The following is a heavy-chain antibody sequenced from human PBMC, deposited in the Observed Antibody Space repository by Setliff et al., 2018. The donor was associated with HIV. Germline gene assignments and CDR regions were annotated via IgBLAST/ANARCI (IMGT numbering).Heavy chain of an antibody. CDR3: ARDLSGGYSSDY. V-gene: IGHV3-21*01. Sequence: NPGGSLRLSCAASGFTFSSYSMNWVRQAPGKGLEWVSSISSGSSYIYYADSVKGRFTISRDNSKNTLYMQMNSLRADDTAVYYCARDLSGGYSSDYWGQGTLVTVSS. D-gene: IGHD6-13*01. CDR2: ISSGSSYI. CDR1: GFTFSSYS. J-gene: IGHJ4*02.